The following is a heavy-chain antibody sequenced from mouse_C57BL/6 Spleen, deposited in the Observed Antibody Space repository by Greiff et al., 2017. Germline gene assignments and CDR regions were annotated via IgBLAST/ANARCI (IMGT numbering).Heavy chain of an antibody. CDR3: ARAPRYYCDY. V-gene: IGHV3-6*01. Sequence: DVKLVESGPGLVKPSQSLSLTCSVTGYSITSGYYWNWIRQFPGNKLEWMGYISYDGSNNYNPSLKNRISITRDTSKNQFFLKLNSVTTEDTATYFCARAPRYYCDYRGQGTTLTVSS. CDR1: GYSITSGYY. J-gene: IGHJ2*01. CDR2: ISYDGSN.